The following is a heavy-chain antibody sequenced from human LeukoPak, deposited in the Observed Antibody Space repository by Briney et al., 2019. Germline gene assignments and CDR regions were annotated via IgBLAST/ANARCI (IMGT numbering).Heavy chain of an antibody. Sequence: GGSLRLSCAVSGITFSSYWMHWVRQDPGRGLLWVSRINTQGTYTNYADSAKGRFTISRDNAKNTLYLQMSSLRADDTAVYYCVIDLGDYNDFWGQGTLVSVSS. CDR1: GITFSSYW. CDR2: INTQGTYT. CDR3: VIDLGDYNDF. J-gene: IGHJ4*02. D-gene: IGHD2-15*01. V-gene: IGHV3-74*01.